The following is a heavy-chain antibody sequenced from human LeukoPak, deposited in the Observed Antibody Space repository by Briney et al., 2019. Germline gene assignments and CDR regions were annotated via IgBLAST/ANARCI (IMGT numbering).Heavy chain of an antibody. CDR2: VYYSGST. Sequence: SSETLSLTCTVSGGSFRSTSHYWGWIRQPPGKGLDWIGSVYYSGSTYYKPSLKSRVTISADTSKNQFSLKLSSVTAVDTAVYYCARQYWGPPYNWFDPWGQGILVTVSS. CDR1: GGSFRSTSHY. CDR3: ARQYWGPPYNWFDP. V-gene: IGHV4-39*01. D-gene: IGHD7-27*01. J-gene: IGHJ5*02.